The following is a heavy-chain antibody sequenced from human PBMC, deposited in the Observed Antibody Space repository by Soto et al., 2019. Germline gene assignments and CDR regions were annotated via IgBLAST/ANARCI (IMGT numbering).Heavy chain of an antibody. CDR1: GGSVSSGSYY. V-gene: IGHV4-61*01. Sequence: SETLSLTCTVSGGSVSSGSYYWSWIRQPPGKGLEWIGYIYYSGSTNYNPSLKSRVTISVDTSKNQFSLKLSSVTAADTAAYYCASVTRTCISTSCYRYYYGMDVWCQGTTVTVSS. CDR3: ASVTRTCISTSCYRYYYGMDV. CDR2: IYYSGST. D-gene: IGHD2-2*02. J-gene: IGHJ6*02.